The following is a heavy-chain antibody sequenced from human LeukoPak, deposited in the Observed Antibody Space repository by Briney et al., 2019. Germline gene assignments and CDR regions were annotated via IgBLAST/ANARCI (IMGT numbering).Heavy chain of an antibody. CDR3: ARLPRGYSYGYVTSDQYYYMDV. Sequence: GGSLRLSCTASGFTFSSYRMNWVRQAPGKGLEWLSFISTSSTHIYYADSVKGRFTISRDNAKDSLYLQMNSLRAEDTAVYYCARLPRGYSYGYVTSDQYYYMDVWGKGTTVTVSS. J-gene: IGHJ6*03. V-gene: IGHV3-21*06. D-gene: IGHD5-18*01. CDR2: ISTSSTHI. CDR1: GFTFSSYR.